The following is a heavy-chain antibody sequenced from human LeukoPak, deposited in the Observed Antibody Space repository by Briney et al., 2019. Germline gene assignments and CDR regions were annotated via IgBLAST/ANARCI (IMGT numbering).Heavy chain of an antibody. D-gene: IGHD6-13*01. J-gene: IGHJ3*02. CDR3: ARPLSGSSSWHGDAFDI. Sequence: SETLSLTCTVPGGSISSSTYYWGWIRQPPGKGLEWIGSIYYSGSTYYNASLKSRVTISADTSKNQFSLKLSSVTAADTAVYYCARPLSGSSSWHGDAFDIWGQGTMVPVSS. CDR1: GGSISSSTYY. V-gene: IGHV4-39*01. CDR2: IYYSGST.